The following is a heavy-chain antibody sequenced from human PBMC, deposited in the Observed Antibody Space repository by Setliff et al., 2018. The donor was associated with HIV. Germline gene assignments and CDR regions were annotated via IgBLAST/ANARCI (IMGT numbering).Heavy chain of an antibody. CDR3: ARGCNGGNCYHGSGWFDP. J-gene: IGHJ5*02. CDR2: IKSEAEGGTT. Sequence: PGGSLRLSCAASGFTFSEASMTWVRQAPGKGLEWIGRIKSEAEGGTTDYAAPVKGRFIISRDDSNNTLYVQMNTLKTDDTAMYYCARGCNGGNCYHGSGWFDPWGQGTLVTVSS. V-gene: IGHV3-15*01. CDR1: GFTFSEAS. D-gene: IGHD2-15*01.